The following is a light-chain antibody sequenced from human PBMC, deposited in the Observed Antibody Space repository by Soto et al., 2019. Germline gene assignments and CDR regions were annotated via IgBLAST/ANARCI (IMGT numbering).Light chain of an antibody. CDR2: AVS. CDR1: QSVSSN. CDR3: QQYNTWPLT. J-gene: IGKJ1*01. V-gene: IGKV3-15*01. Sequence: EIMMTQSPGTLSASPGERATLSCRASQSVSSNLAWYQQKPGQAPRLLIYAVSTRATGIPARFRGSGSGTEFTLTISSLQSEDFAVYYCQQYNTWPLTFGQGTKVEIK.